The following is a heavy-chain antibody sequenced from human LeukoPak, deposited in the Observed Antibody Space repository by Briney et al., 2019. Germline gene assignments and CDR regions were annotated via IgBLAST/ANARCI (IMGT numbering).Heavy chain of an antibody. Sequence: PGGSLRLSCAASGFTFSTYWMHWVRQAPGKGLVGVSRINSDGSSTNYADSVKGRFTISRDNAENTLYLQMNSLRAEDTAVYYCATQPGSDYWGQGTLVTVSS. CDR2: INSDGSST. V-gene: IGHV3-74*01. CDR1: GFTFSTYW. CDR3: ATQPGSDY. J-gene: IGHJ4*02. D-gene: IGHD3-10*01.